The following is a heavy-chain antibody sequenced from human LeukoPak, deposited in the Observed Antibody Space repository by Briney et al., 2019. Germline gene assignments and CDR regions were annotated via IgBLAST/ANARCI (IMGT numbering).Heavy chain of an antibody. Sequence: SETLSLTCTVSGGSIKSYYWSWIRQPPGKGREWIGYIYDSGSTNYNPPLQSRVTISLDAAKDQFSLRLSSVTAADTALYYCARVRWLNAYYHYYYMDVWGKGTTVTVSS. CDR3: ARVRWLNAYYHYYYMDV. CDR2: IYDSGST. D-gene: IGHD3-22*01. J-gene: IGHJ6*03. V-gene: IGHV4-59*01. CDR1: GGSIKSYY.